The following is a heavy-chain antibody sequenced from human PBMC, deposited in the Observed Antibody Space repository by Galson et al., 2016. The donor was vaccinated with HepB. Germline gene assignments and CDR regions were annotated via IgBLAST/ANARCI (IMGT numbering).Heavy chain of an antibody. CDR2: ISSSSTYI. CDR3: ARDRGGDIIRGFDY. Sequence: SLRLSCAASGFTFSTYSMNWVRQAPGKGLEWVSSISSSSTYIYYADSVKGRFTISRDNAKNSLYLQMNSLRAEDMAIYYCARDRGGDIIRGFDYWGQGTLVTVSS. V-gene: IGHV3-21*01. CDR1: GFTFSTYS. J-gene: IGHJ4*02. D-gene: IGHD3-10*01.